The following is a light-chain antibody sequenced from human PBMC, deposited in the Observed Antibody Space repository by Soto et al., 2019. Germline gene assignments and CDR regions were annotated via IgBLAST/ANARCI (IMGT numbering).Light chain of an antibody. Sequence: EIVLTQSPGTLSLSPGERATLSCRASQSVSSSYLAWYQQKPGQPPRLLIYGASSRATVIPDRFSGSGSGTDCTLTISRLEPEEFAVYYWQQYGSLPWTFGHGTKVEIK. CDR3: QQYGSLPWT. V-gene: IGKV3-20*01. CDR2: GAS. J-gene: IGKJ1*01. CDR1: QSVSSSY.